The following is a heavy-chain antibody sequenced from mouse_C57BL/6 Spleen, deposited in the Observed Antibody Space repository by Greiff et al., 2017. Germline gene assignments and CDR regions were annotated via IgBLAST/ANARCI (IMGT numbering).Heavy chain of an antibody. Sequence: VQLQQSGAELVKPGASVKMSCKASGYTFTSYWITWVKQRPGQGLEWIGDIYPGSGSTNYNEKFKSKATLTVDTSSSTAYMQLSSLTSEDSAVYYCARRGYYLYAMDYWGQGTSVTVSS. V-gene: IGHV1-55*01. CDR2: IYPGSGST. D-gene: IGHD2-3*01. J-gene: IGHJ4*01. CDR1: GYTFTSYW. CDR3: ARRGYYLYAMDY.